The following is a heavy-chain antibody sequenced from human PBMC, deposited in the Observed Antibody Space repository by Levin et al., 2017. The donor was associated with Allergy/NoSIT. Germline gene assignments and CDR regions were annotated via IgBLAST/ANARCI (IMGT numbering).Heavy chain of an antibody. Sequence: GGSLRLSCAASGFTFSSYSMNWVRQAPGKGLEWVSSISSSSSYIYYPDSVKGRFTISRDNAKNSLYLQMNSLRAEDTAVYYCARGGEDIVVVPAAMPSTYWGQGTLVTVSS. CDR2: ISSSSSYI. J-gene: IGHJ4*02. CDR1: GFTFSSYS. D-gene: IGHD2-2*01. V-gene: IGHV3-21*01. CDR3: ARGGEDIVVVPAAMPSTY.